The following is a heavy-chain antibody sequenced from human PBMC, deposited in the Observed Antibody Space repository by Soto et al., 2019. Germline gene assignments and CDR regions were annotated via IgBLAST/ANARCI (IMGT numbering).Heavy chain of an antibody. V-gene: IGHV3-23*01. CDR3: AKDSRLPGFGLLIHAFDI. Sequence: LRLSCAVSGFTFNDYAMSWVRQAPGKGLEWVSTISGSLGSAYYAASVEGRFTISGDNSNNTLYLQMNSLRVEDTATYYCAKDSRLPGFGLLIHAFDIWGHGTMVTVPS. D-gene: IGHD3-3*01. CDR1: GFTFNDYA. CDR2: ISGSLGSA. J-gene: IGHJ3*02.